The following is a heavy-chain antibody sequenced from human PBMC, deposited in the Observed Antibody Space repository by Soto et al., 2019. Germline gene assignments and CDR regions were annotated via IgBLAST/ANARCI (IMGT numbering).Heavy chain of an antibody. CDR1: GFTFSSYG. Sequence: QVQLVESGGGVVQPGRSLRLSCAASGFTFSSYGMHWVRQAQGKGLEWVAIISYDGSNQYYADSVKGRFTISRDNSKNTLFLQMNSLRPEDTAVYYCAKALGELSPESYDHWGQGILVTVSS. J-gene: IGHJ4*02. D-gene: IGHD3-16*02. CDR3: AKALGELSPESYDH. CDR2: ISYDGSNQ. V-gene: IGHV3-30*18.